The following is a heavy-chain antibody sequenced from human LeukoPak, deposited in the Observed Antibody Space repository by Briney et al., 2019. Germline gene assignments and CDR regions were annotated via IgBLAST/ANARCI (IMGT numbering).Heavy chain of an antibody. D-gene: IGHD5/OR15-5a*01. CDR1: GGSISSYY. V-gene: IGHV4-59*01. CDR3: ARARYSVYGEVDY. CDR2: IYYSGST. Sequence: PSETLSLTCTVSGGSISSYYWSWIRQPPGKGLGWIGYIYYSGSTNYNPSLKSRVTISVDTSKNQFSLKLSSVTAADTAVYYCARARYSVYGEVDYWGQGTLVTVSS. J-gene: IGHJ4*02.